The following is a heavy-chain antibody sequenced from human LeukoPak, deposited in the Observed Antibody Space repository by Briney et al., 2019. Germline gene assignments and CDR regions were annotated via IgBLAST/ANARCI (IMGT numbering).Heavy chain of an antibody. CDR3: ARDGPGTLLWFGELEGYYGMDV. CDR1: GYTFISYG. V-gene: IGHV1-18*01. D-gene: IGHD3-10*01. Sequence: GASVKVSYKASGYTFISYGISWVRQAPGQGLEWMGWISAYNGNTNYAQKLQGRVTMTTDTSTSTAYMELRSLRSDDTAVYYCARDGPGTLLWFGELEGYYGMDVWGQGTTVTVSS. J-gene: IGHJ6*02. CDR2: ISAYNGNT.